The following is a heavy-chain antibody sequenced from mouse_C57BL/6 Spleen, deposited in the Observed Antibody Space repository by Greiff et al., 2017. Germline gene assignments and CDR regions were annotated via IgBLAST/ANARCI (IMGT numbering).Heavy chain of an antibody. D-gene: IGHD2-4*01. J-gene: IGHJ1*03. CDR3: ARDGYDYSRHFDV. Sequence: EVQLQQSGPELVKPGASVKISCKASGYTFTDYYMNWVKQSHGKSLEWIGDINPNNGGTSYNQKFKGKATLTVDKSSSTAYMELRSLTSEDSAVYYCARDGYDYSRHFDVWGTGTTVTVSS. V-gene: IGHV1-26*01. CDR1: GYTFTDYY. CDR2: INPNNGGT.